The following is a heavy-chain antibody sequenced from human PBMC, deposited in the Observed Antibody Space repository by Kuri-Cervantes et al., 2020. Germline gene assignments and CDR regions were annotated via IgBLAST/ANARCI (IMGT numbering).Heavy chain of an antibody. CDR2: IYTSGST. CDR1: GGSISSGSYY. V-gene: IGHV4-61*02. J-gene: IGHJ4*02. Sequence: SETLSLTCTVSGGSISSGSYYWSWIRQPAGKGLEWIGRIYTSGSTNYNPSLKSRVTISVDTSKNQFSLKLSSVTAADTAVYYCARVKLGMGLTFDYWGQGTLVTVSS. CDR3: ARVKLGMGLTFDY. D-gene: IGHD6-13*01.